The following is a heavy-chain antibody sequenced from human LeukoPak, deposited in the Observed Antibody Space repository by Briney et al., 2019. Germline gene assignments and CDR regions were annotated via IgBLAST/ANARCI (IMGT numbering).Heavy chain of an antibody. D-gene: IGHD6-6*01. V-gene: IGHV1-69*05. CDR3: AVGRLGIAARYYFDY. CDR1: GGTFSSYA. CDR2: IIPIFGTA. J-gene: IGHJ4*02. Sequence: ASVKVSCKASGGTFSSYAISWVRQAPGQGLEWMGGIIPIFGTANYAQKFQGRVTITTDESTSTAYMALSSLRSEDTAVYYCAVGRLGIAARYYFDYWGQGTLVTVSS.